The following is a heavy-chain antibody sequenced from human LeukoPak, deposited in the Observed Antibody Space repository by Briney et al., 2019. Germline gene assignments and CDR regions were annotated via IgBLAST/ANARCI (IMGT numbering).Heavy chain of an antibody. CDR1: GGSISSYY. D-gene: IGHD4-17*01. CDR2: IYYSGST. V-gene: IGHV4-59*01. CDR3: AGWAYGSYFDY. J-gene: IGHJ4*02. Sequence: SETLSLTCTVSGGSISSYYWSWIRRPPGKGLEWIGYIYYSGSTNYNPSLKSRVTISVDTSKNQFSLKLSSVTAADTAVYYCAGWAYGSYFDYWGQGTLVTVSS.